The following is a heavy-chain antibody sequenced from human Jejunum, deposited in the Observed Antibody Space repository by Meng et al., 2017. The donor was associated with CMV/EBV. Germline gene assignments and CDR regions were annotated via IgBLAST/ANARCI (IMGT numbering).Heavy chain of an antibody. J-gene: IGHJ4*02. Sequence: QVQRTGAGLGLWKPPCTVSRACNVSSGTVNNYYWSWIRQSAVKGLEWIGRFYSSDTNNYHPSLDSRVTMSLDTSKNQFSLNLRSVTAADTATYYCARGPGASTREGFDYWGLGTLVTVSS. CDR1: SGTVNNYY. V-gene: IGHV4-4*07. CDR3: ARGPGASTREGFDY. D-gene: IGHD1-26*01. CDR2: FYSSDTN.